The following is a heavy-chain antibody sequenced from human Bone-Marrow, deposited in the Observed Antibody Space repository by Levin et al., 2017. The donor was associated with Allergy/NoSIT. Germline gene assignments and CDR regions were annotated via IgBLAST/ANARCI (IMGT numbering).Heavy chain of an antibody. CDR1: GYTFTDHY. Sequence: GESLKISCEAAGYTFTDHYMHWVRQAPGQGLEWMGWVNCNSGDTHYAQKFQNRVTMTRDTSLTTAYIEVSRLRFDETALYFCARNDYGDYVQNFDYWGQGTLVTVSS. V-gene: IGHV1-2*02. J-gene: IGHJ4*02. D-gene: IGHD4-17*01. CDR3: ARNDYGDYVQNFDY. CDR2: VNCNSGDT.